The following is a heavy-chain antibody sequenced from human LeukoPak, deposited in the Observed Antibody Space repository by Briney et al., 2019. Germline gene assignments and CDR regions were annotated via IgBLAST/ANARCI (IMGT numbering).Heavy chain of an antibody. CDR2: IWYDGSNK. D-gene: IGHD5-12*01. CDR1: GFTFSSYG. V-gene: IGHV3-33*01. Sequence: GGSLRLSCAASGFTFSSYGMHWVRQAPGKGLEWVAVIWYDGSNKYYADSVKGRFTISRDNAKNSLYLQMNSLRAEDTAVYYCARDRGYDGWFDPWGQGTLVTVSS. J-gene: IGHJ5*02. CDR3: ARDRGYDGWFDP.